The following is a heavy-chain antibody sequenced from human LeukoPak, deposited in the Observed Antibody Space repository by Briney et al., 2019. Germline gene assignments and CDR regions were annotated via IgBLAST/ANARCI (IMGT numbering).Heavy chain of an antibody. CDR1: GFTFSSFA. J-gene: IGHJ6*03. V-gene: IGHV3-23*01. CDR2: ISGSGGST. D-gene: IGHD3-3*01. CDR3: ADMPDYDFWSGYYYMDV. Sequence: GGSLRLSCAASGFTFSSFAMSWVRPAPGKGLEWVSAISGSGGSTYYADSVKGRFTISRDNSKNTLYLQMNSLRAEDTAVYYCADMPDYDFWSGYYYMDVWGEGTTVTVSS.